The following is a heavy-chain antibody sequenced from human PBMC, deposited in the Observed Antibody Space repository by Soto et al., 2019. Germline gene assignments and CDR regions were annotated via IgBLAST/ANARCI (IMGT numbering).Heavy chain of an antibody. Sequence: QLQLQESGPGLVKPSETLSLTCTVSGGSISSSSYYWGWIRQPPGKGLEWIGSIYYSGSTYYNPSLKSRVTISVDTSKNQFSLKLSSVTAADTAVYYCARHSKGVIGYFDLWGRGTLVTVSS. V-gene: IGHV4-39*01. CDR1: GGSISSSSYY. J-gene: IGHJ2*01. CDR2: IYYSGST. D-gene: IGHD3-16*02. CDR3: ARHSKGVIGYFDL.